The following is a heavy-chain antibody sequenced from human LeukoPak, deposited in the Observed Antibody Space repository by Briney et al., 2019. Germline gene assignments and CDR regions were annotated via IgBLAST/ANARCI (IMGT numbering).Heavy chain of an antibody. Sequence: GGSLRLSCAASGLTFSDYVLYWVRQAPGKGLEWVAVSSYDGSSEYYTDSVKGRFTVSRDNSRSTLYLQMNSLRVEDTGVYYCARALSQGAGAAVPSAPIDYWGQGTLVTVSS. CDR1: GLTFSDYV. CDR3: ARALSQGAGAAVPSAPIDY. J-gene: IGHJ4*02. D-gene: IGHD2-2*01. CDR2: SSYDGSSE. V-gene: IGHV3-30-3*01.